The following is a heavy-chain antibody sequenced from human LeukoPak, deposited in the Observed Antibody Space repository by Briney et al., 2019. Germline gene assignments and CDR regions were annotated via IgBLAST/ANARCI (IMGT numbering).Heavy chain of an antibody. D-gene: IGHD2-2*02. CDR3: ARDGVPAAIPNWFDP. J-gene: IGHJ5*02. V-gene: IGHV3-33*01. CDR1: ALTLRSDC. Sequence: GRAPRISSAVAALTLRSDCMAWGRQAPRKGVEWGGVIWYDGSNKYYADSVKGRFTISRDNSKNTLYLQMNSRRAEDTAVYYCARDGVPAAIPNWFDPWGQGTLVTVSS. CDR2: IWYDGSNK.